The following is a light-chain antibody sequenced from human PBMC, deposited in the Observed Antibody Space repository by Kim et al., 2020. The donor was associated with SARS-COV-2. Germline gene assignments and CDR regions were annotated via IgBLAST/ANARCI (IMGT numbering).Light chain of an antibody. CDR1: PTNIGTKT. V-gene: IGLV1-44*01. CDR2: GDN. CDR3: ASWDDSLNGVV. Sequence: GQRVTISCSGSPTNIGTKTIKWYQQLPGTAPRLLIFGDNQRPSGVPDRFSGSKSGTSASLAINGLQSEDEADYYCASWDDSLNGVVFGGGTKVTVL. J-gene: IGLJ2*01.